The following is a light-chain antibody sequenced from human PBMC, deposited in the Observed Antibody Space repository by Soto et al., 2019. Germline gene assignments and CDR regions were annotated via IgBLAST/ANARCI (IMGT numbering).Light chain of an antibody. V-gene: IGLV2-14*01. J-gene: IGLJ1*01. Sequence: QSVLTQPASVSGSPGQSITISCTGTSSDVGLYNYVSWYQHHPGKAPKLMIYEVTNRPSGISNRFSGSKSGNTASLTISGLQAEDEADYYCSSYTSGSTLFGTGTKLTVL. CDR1: SSDVGLYNY. CDR3: SSYTSGSTL. CDR2: EVT.